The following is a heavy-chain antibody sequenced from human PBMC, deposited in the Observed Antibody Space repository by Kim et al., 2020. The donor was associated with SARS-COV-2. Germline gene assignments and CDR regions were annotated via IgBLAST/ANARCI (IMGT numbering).Heavy chain of an antibody. J-gene: IGHJ2*01. CDR3: AKSAVSITMIVVVFIPAADWYFDL. D-gene: IGHD3-22*01. V-gene: IGHV3-23*01. Sequence: GGSLRLSCAASGITLSNYAMSWVRQAPGKGLEWVSGISDSGGSTYYAESVKGRFTISRDSSKNTLHLQLNSLRVEDTAVYYCAKSAVSITMIVVVFIPAADWYFDLWGRGTLVSVSS. CDR2: ISDSGGST. CDR1: GITLSNYA.